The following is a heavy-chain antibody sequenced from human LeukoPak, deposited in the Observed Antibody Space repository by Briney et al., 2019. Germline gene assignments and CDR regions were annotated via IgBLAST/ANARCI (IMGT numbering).Heavy chain of an antibody. CDR2: IYYSGST. D-gene: IGHD4/OR15-4a*01. Sequence: SETLTLTCTVSGGSISSYYWSWIRQPPGKGLEWIGYIYYSGSTNYNPSLKSRVTISVDTSKNQFSLKLSSVTAADTAVYYCARPGGAFWYFDLWGRGTLVPVFS. CDR3: ARPGGAFWYFDL. J-gene: IGHJ2*01. V-gene: IGHV4-59*01. CDR1: GGSISSYY.